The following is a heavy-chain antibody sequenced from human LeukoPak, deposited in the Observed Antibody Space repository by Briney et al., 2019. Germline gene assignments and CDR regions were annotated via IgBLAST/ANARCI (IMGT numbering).Heavy chain of an antibody. Sequence: SETLSLTCTDSGASIRSGDYYWSWIRQPPGKGLEWIGYIYDSGSTYYNPSLKSRITISVDTSENRFSLKLSSVTATDTAVYYCARDCSGGSCYGAFDIWGQGTMVTVSS. V-gene: IGHV4-30-4*01. CDR2: IYDSGST. D-gene: IGHD2-15*01. CDR3: ARDCSGGSCYGAFDI. J-gene: IGHJ3*02. CDR1: GASIRSGDYY.